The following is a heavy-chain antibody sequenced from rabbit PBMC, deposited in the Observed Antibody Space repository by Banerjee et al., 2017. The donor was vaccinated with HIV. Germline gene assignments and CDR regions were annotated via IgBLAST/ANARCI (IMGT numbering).Heavy chain of an antibody. CDR1: GFSFSNKCV. CDR3: ARDGSGWGADFNL. CDR2: INTRSGNI. V-gene: IGHV1S40*01. Sequence: QSLEESGGDLVKPGASLTLTCTASGFSFSNKCVMCWVRQAPGKGLEWIACINTRSGNIVYAGWAKGRYTISKASSTTVPLQMTSLTAADTATYFGARDGSGWGADFNLWGPGTLGTV. D-gene: IGHD4-1*01. J-gene: IGHJ4*01.